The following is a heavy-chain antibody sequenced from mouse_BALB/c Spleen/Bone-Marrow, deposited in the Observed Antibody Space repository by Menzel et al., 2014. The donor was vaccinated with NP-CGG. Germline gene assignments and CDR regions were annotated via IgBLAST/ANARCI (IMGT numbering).Heavy chain of an antibody. CDR1: GFNIKDTY. V-gene: IGHV14-3*02. Sequence: EVQLQQSGAELVKPGASVKLSCTASGFNIKDTYIHWVKQGPEQGLEWIGRIDPANGNTKYDPKFQGKATITADTSSNTAYLQISSLTSEDTAVYYCAEITTAAYYVMDYWGQGTSVTVSS. D-gene: IGHD1-2*01. J-gene: IGHJ4*01. CDR3: AEITTAAYYVMDY. CDR2: IDPANGNT.